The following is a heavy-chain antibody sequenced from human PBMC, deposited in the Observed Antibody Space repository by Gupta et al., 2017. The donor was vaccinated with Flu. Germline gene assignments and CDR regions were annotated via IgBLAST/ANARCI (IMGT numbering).Heavy chain of an antibody. Sequence: EVQLVESGGGLVQPGGSPRLSCAASGFTFSGSYLQWVRQAPGKGLVWVSRINPDGSSTTYADSVKGRFTISRDNAKNTLYLQMNSLGADDTAVYYCATVTTGCWGQGTLVTVSS. CDR1: GFTFSGSY. CDR3: ATVTTGC. V-gene: IGHV3-74*03. CDR2: INPDGSST. D-gene: IGHD4-17*01. J-gene: IGHJ4*02.